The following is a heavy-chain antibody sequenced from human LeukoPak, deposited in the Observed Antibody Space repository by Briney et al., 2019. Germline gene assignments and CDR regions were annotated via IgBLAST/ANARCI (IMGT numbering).Heavy chain of an antibody. CDR1: GFTFSSYS. D-gene: IGHD4-17*01. V-gene: IGHV3-48*04. CDR3: TRDLILDNDYGDYATNGMDV. Sequence: QPGGSLRLSCAASGFTFSSYSMNWVRQAPGKGLEWVSYISSSSSTIYYADSVKGRFTISRDNAKNSLYLQMNSLRAEDTAVYYCTRDLILDNDYGDYATNGMDVWGQGTTVTVSS. J-gene: IGHJ6*02. CDR2: ISSSSSTI.